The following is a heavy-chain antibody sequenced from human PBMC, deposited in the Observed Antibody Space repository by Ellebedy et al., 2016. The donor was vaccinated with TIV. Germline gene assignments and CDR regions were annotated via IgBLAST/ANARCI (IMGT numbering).Heavy chain of an antibody. CDR1: GFTFDDYA. CDR3: AKDLAAGTRDYYYGMDV. V-gene: IGHV3-43*02. Sequence: PGGSLRLSCAASGFTFDDYAMHWVRQAPGKGLEWVCLISGDSGSTYYADSVKGRFTISRDNSKNSLYLQMNSLRAEDTDLYYYAKDLAAGTRDYYYGMDVWGQGTTVTVSS. J-gene: IGHJ6*02. CDR2: ISGDSGST. D-gene: IGHD6-13*01.